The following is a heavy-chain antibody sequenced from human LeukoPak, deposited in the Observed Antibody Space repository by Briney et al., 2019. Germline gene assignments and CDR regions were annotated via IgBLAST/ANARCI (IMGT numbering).Heavy chain of an antibody. V-gene: IGHV3-21*01. CDR1: GFTFSSYS. CDR3: ARSGDTAMVTGHFDY. Sequence: PGGSLRLSCAASGFTFSSYSMNWVRQAPGKRLEWVSSISSSSSYIYYADSVKGRFTISRDNAKNSLYLQMNSLRAEDTAVYYCARSGDTAMVTGHFDYWGQGTLVTVSS. J-gene: IGHJ4*02. CDR2: ISSSSSYI. D-gene: IGHD5-18*01.